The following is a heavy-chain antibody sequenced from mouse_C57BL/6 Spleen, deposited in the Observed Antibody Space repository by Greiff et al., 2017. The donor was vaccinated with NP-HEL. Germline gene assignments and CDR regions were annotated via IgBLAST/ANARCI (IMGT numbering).Heavy chain of an antibody. V-gene: IGHV1-5*01. CDR2: IYPGNSDT. Sequence: VHVKQSGTVLARPGASVKMSCKTSGYTFTSYWMHWVKQRPGQGLEWIGAIYPGNSDTSYNQKFKGKAKLTAVTSASTAYMELSSLTNEDSAVYYCTRDEDDYDGGAWFAYWGQGTLVTVSA. J-gene: IGHJ3*01. CDR3: TRDEDDYDGGAWFAY. CDR1: GYTFTSYW. D-gene: IGHD2-4*01.